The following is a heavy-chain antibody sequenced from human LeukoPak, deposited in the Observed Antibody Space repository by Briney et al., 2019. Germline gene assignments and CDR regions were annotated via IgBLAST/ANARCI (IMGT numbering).Heavy chain of an antibody. V-gene: IGHV4-59*12. Sequence: PSETLSLTCTVSGDSISGYYWNWIRQPPGKGLEWIAFISYSRSTNYNPSPKSRPTSSVDMSKNQFSLNLNYVTAADNAVYYCARGFYDTMGYSTPFDSWGQGTLVTVSS. CDR3: ARGFYDTMGYSTPFDS. J-gene: IGHJ4*02. CDR2: ISYSRST. D-gene: IGHD2/OR15-2a*01. CDR1: GDSISGYY.